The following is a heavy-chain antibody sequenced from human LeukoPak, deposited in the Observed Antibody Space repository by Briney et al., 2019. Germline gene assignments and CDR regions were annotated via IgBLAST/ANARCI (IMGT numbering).Heavy chain of an antibody. D-gene: IGHD3-9*01. CDR2: IYHGGST. V-gene: IGHV4-38-2*02. J-gene: IGHJ3*02. Sequence: SETLSLTCTVSGYSISGGYYWGWIRQPPGKGLEWIGTIYHGGSTYYNPSLESRVTISLDTSKNHFSLNLTSVTAADTAMYYCARVAERTWLPYDAAFDIWGLGTTVTVSS. CDR3: ARVAERTWLPYDAAFDI. CDR1: GYSISGGYY.